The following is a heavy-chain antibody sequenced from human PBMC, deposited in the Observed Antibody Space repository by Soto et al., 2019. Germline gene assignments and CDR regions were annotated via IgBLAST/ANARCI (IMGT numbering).Heavy chain of an antibody. V-gene: IGHV4-30-2*01. D-gene: IGHD1-26*01. Sequence: SETLSLTCAFSGGSISSGGYSWSWIRQPPGKGLEWIGYIYHSGSTNYNPSLKSRVTISVDTSKNQFSLKLSSVTAADTALYYCARRYSGTEDDNWFDPWGQGTLVTVSS. CDR2: IYHSGST. CDR3: ARRYSGTEDDNWFDP. J-gene: IGHJ5*02. CDR1: GGSISSGGYS.